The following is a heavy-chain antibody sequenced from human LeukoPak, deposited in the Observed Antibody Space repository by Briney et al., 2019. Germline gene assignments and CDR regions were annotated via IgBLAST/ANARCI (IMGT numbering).Heavy chain of an antibody. CDR2: IIPIFGTA. Sequence: ASVKVSCKAPGGTFSSYAISWVRQAPGQGREWMGGIIPIFGTAHYAQKFQGRVTLTSDESSSTAYMERSSLRSEDTAVYYCASQYSSSYYFDYWGQGTLVTVSS. D-gene: IGHD6-13*01. J-gene: IGHJ4*02. V-gene: IGHV1-69*13. CDR3: ASQYSSSYYFDY. CDR1: GGTFSSYA.